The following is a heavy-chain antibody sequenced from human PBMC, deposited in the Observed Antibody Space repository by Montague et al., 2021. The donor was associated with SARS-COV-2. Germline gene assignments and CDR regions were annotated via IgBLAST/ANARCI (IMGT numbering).Heavy chain of an antibody. J-gene: IGHJ4*02. V-gene: IGHV4-61*01. CDR3: ARVGNYLGVY. D-gene: IGHD3-10*01. CDR2: IFYTGSA. CDR1: SDSVSSGKYF. Sequence: SETLSLTYTVSSDSVSSGKYFWTWIRQPPGKGLEWIGYIFYTGSANYNPSLKSRVTISVDTSNNQFSLKLKSMSAADTAVYYCARVGNYLGVYWGQGILVTVSS.